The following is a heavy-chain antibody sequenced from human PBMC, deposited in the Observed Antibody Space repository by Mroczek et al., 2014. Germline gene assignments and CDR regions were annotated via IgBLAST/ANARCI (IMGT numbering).Heavy chain of an antibody. V-gene: IGHV3-11*01. D-gene: IGHD2-2*01. CDR1: GFTFSDYY. CDR2: ISSSGSTI. J-gene: IGHJ6*02. CDR3: ARDKGDIVVVPAASPQKRPYGMDV. Sequence: QVQLVQSGGGLVKPGGSLRLSCAASGFTFSDYYMSWIRQAPGKGLEWVSYISSSGSTIYYADSVKGRFTISRDNAKNSLYLQMNSLRAEDTAVYYCARDKGDIVVVPAASPQKRPYGMDVWGQGTTVTVSS.